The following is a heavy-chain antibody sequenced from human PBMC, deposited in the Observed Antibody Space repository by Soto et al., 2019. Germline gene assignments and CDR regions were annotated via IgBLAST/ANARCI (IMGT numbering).Heavy chain of an antibody. Sequence: QVQLQESGPGLVKPSETLSLTCTASGGSISDYYWSWIRQPPGKGLEWIGYIYYSGTTNYNPSLKSRVTISVDTSKNQFSLKLSSVTAADTAVYYCARYSGTLQFDYWGQGTLVTVSS. V-gene: IGHV4-59*01. D-gene: IGHD1-26*01. J-gene: IGHJ4*02. CDR1: GGSISDYY. CDR3: ARYSGTLQFDY. CDR2: IYYSGTT.